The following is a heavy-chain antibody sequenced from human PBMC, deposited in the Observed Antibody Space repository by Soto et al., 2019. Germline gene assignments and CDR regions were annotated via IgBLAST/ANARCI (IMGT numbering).Heavy chain of an antibody. CDR3: ARESSNSTGAFDY. Sequence: PSETLSLTCTVSGGSVNSDSYCCVWIRHPPGKRLEWIGYIDYSASTNYNPSLKSRVTISLYSSTNPFSLKLSSVTAADTAVFYCARESSNSTGAFDYWGQGTRVTVSS. CDR2: IDYSAST. J-gene: IGHJ4*02. D-gene: IGHD6-6*01. V-gene: IGHV4-61*01. CDR1: GGSVNSDSYC.